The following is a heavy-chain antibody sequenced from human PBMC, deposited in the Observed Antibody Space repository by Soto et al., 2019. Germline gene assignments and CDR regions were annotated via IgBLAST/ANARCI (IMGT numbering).Heavy chain of an antibody. Sequence: SETLSLTCTVSGGSISSGGYYWSWIRQHPGKGLEWIGYIYYSGSTYYNPSLKSRVTISVDTSKNQFSLKLSSVTAADTAVYYCARMPSSSWSLTSPYYFDYWGQGTLVTVSS. CDR2: IYYSGST. CDR1: GGSISSGGYY. D-gene: IGHD6-13*01. V-gene: IGHV4-31*03. J-gene: IGHJ4*02. CDR3: ARMPSSSWSLTSPYYFDY.